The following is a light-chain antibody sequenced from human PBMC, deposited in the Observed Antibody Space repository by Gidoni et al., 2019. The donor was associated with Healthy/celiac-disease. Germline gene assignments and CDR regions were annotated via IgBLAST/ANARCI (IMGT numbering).Light chain of an antibody. CDR3: QQYNNWPPIFT. J-gene: IGKJ3*01. CDR1: QSVSSN. V-gene: IGKV3-15*01. CDR2: GAS. Sequence: EIAMTQSPATLSVSPGERATLPCRASQSVSSNLAWYQQKPGQAPRLLIYGASTMATGIPARFSGSGSGTGFTLTISSMQSEDFAVYYCQQYNNWPPIFTFGPGTKVDIK.